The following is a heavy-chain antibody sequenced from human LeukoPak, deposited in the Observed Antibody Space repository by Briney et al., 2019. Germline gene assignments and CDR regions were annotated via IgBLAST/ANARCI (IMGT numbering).Heavy chain of an antibody. CDR2: IIPILGIA. CDR1: GYTFTSYA. V-gene: IGHV1-69*04. D-gene: IGHD5-24*01. Sequence: ASVKVSCKASGYTFTSYAISWVRQAPEQGLEWMGRIIPILGIANYAQKFQGRVTITADKSTSTAYMELSSLRSEDTAVYYCARVNSIRDGYNYGLDYWGQGTLVTVSS. CDR3: ARVNSIRDGYNYGLDY. J-gene: IGHJ4*02.